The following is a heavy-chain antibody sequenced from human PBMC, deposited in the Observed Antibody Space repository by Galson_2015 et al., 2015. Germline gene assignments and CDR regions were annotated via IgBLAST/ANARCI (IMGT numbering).Heavy chain of an antibody. CDR1: GGSVNSGNYY. J-gene: IGHJ5*02. CDR3: ARGSYSGASCYNH. V-gene: IGHV4-61*01. Sequence: LSLTCTVSGGSVNSGNYYWSWIRQPPGKGLEWIGYIYYSGSTNYNPSLKSRVTISVDTSKNQFSLKLSSVTAADTAVYYCARGSYSGASCYNHWGQGTLVTVSS. D-gene: IGHD2-15*01. CDR2: IYYSGST.